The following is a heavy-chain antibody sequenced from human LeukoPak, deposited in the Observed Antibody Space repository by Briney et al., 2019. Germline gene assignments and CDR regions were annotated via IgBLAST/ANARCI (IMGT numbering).Heavy chain of an antibody. CDR3: AKDIYATGWATSFDS. D-gene: IGHD6-19*01. CDR2: MSWNSVVI. J-gene: IGHJ4*02. V-gene: IGHV3-9*01. Sequence: SLRLSCKASGFIFDNHAMHWVRQAPGKGLEWVSGMSWNSVVIGYADSVKGRFTISRDSAKNSLYLLMNSLRAEDTAFYYCAKDIYATGWATSFDSWGQGTLVTVSS. CDR1: GFIFDNHA.